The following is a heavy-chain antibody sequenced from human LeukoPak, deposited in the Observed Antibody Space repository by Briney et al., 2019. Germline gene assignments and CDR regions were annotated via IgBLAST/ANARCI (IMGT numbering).Heavy chain of an antibody. J-gene: IGHJ5*02. V-gene: IGHV4-59*08. CDR1: GGSINNYY. D-gene: IGHD3-16*01. CDR3: ARASPPTS. Sequence: PSETLSLTCTVSGGSINNYYWNWLRQPPGKGLEWIGNIHYSGSTNHNPSLKSRVTISIDTSKNQFSLKLSSVTATDTAVYYCARASPPTSWGQGTLVTVSS. CDR2: IHYSGST.